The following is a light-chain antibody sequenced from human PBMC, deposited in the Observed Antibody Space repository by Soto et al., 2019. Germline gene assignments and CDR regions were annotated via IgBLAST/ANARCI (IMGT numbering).Light chain of an antibody. CDR3: QQYNNWPPIT. CDR2: GAY. J-gene: IGKJ5*01. CDR1: QSVSNN. V-gene: IGKV3-15*01. Sequence: EIVMTQSPATLSVSPGESATLSCRASQSVSNNLAWYQQRPGQAPRLIIYGAYTRATGIPARFSGSGSGTEFTLTISSLQSEDFAVYYCQQYNNWPPITCGQGTRLEIK.